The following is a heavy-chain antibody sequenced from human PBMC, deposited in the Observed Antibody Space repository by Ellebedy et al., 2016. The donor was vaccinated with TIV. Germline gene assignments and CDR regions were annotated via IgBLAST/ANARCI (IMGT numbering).Heavy chain of an antibody. J-gene: IGHJ4*02. CDR2: ISSSSGTL. V-gene: IGHV3-48*01. D-gene: IGHD7-27*01. CDR3: AHRELGGPFDY. Sequence: GGSLRLSXAASGFTFRDYSMIWVRQAPGKGLQWVSYISSSSGTLYYADSLKGRFTISRDNSKNTLYLQMNSLRAEDTAVYYCAHRELGGPFDYWGQGTLVTVSS. CDR1: GFTFRDYS.